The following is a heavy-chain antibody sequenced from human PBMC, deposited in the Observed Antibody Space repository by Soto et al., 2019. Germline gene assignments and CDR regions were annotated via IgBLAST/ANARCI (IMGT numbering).Heavy chain of an antibody. CDR3: AAGTMIVVIIDY. CDR2: VYYSGST. D-gene: IGHD3-22*01. Sequence: QLQLQESGPGLVKPSETLSLTCTVSGGSISSSSYYWGWIRQPPGKGLEWIGSVYYSGSTYYNASLKGRVLISLVTSKNQFSLKLSSVTAADTAVYYCAAGTMIVVIIDYWGQGTLVTVSS. CDR1: GGSISSSSYY. J-gene: IGHJ4*02. V-gene: IGHV4-39*01.